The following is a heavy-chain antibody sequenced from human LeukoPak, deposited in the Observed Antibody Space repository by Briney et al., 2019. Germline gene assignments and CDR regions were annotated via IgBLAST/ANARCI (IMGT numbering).Heavy chain of an antibody. CDR1: GFTFSCYS. CDR3: ARAPGGAARPY. D-gene: IGHD6-6*01. J-gene: IGHJ4*02. V-gene: IGHV3-21*01. Sequence: GGSLRLSCAASGFTFSCYSMNWVRQAPGKGLEWVSSISSSSSYIYYADSVKGRFTISRDNAKNSLYLQMNSLRAEDTAVYYCARAPGGAARPYWGQGTLVTVSS. CDR2: ISSSSSYI.